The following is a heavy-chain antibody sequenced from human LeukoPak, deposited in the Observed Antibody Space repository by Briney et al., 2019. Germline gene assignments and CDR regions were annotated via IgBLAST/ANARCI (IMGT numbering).Heavy chain of an antibody. D-gene: IGHD3-10*01. CDR3: AKSLLTMVRGTRILDY. V-gene: IGHV3-23*01. J-gene: IGHJ4*02. CDR2: ISGSDGST. Sequence: GGSLRLSCVVSGFTFSSYAMSWVRQTPGKGLEWVSAISGSDGSTYYADSVKGRFTISRDNSKNTLYLQMNSLRAEDTAVYYCAKSLLTMVRGTRILDYWGQGTLVTVSS. CDR1: GFTFSSYA.